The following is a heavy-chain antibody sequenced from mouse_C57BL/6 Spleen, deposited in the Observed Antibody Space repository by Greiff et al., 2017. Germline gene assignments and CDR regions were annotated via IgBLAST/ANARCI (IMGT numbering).Heavy chain of an antibody. CDR1: GYAFSSYW. V-gene: IGHV1-80*01. CDR2: IYPGDGDT. D-gene: IGHD2-5*01. Sequence: QVQLQQSGAELVKPGASVKISCKASGYAFSSYWMNWVKQRPGKGLEWIGQIYPGDGDTNYNGKFKGKATLTADKSSSTAYMQLSSLTSEDSAVYFCARSDSNYGFDYWGQGTTLTVSS. J-gene: IGHJ2*01. CDR3: ARSDSNYGFDY.